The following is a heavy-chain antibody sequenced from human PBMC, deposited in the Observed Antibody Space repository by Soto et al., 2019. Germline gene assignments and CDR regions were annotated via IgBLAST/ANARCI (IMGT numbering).Heavy chain of an antibody. CDR2: IIPIFGTA. CDR3: ARGWFGELWYYYYGMDV. CDR1: GGTFSSYA. V-gene: IGHV1-69*13. J-gene: IGHJ6*02. D-gene: IGHD3-10*01. Sequence: ASVKVSCKASGGTFSSYAISWVRQAPGQGLEWMGGIIPIFGTANYAQEFQGRVTITADESTSTAYMELSSLRSEDTAVYYCARGWFGELWYYYYGMDVWGQGTTVTVSS.